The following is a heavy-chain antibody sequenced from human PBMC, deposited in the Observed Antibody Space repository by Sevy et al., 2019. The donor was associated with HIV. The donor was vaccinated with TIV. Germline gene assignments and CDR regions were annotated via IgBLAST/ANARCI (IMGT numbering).Heavy chain of an antibody. CDR3: ARDLYSGSYYENY. V-gene: IGHV3-7*01. CDR1: GFTLSNYW. D-gene: IGHD1-26*01. J-gene: IGHJ4*02. CDR2: IKQDGSDK. Sequence: GGSLRLSCAASGFTLSNYWMTWVRQAPGKGLEWVANIKQDGSDKYYVDSVKGRFTISRDNAKNSLYLQMNSLRAEDTAVYYCARDLYSGSYYENYWGQGTLVTVSS.